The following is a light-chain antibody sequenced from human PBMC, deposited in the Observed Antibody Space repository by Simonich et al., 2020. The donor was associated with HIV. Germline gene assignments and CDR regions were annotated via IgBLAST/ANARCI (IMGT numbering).Light chain of an antibody. CDR3: LLSYSGAWV. CDR2: DTS. V-gene: IGLV7-46*01. CDR1: TGAVTFGHY. Sequence: QAVVTQEPSLTVSPGGTVTLTCGSSTGAVTFGHYPYWFQRKPGQAPRTLTYDTSNKHSLTPARFSGSLLGGKAALTLSGAQPEDEAEYYCLLSYSGAWVFGGGTRLTVL. J-gene: IGLJ3*02.